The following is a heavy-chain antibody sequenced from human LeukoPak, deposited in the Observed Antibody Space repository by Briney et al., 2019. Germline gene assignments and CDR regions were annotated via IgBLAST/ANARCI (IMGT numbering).Heavy chain of an antibody. Sequence: SETLSLTCTVSGYSISRGYYWGWIRQPPGKGLEWIGSIYHSGSTYYNPSLKSRVTISVDTSKNQFSLKLSSVTAADTAVYYCARGPWLNFDYWGQGTLVTVSS. CDR2: IYHSGST. CDR3: ARGPWLNFDY. CDR1: GYSISRGYY. J-gene: IGHJ4*02. D-gene: IGHD3-22*01. V-gene: IGHV4-38-2*02.